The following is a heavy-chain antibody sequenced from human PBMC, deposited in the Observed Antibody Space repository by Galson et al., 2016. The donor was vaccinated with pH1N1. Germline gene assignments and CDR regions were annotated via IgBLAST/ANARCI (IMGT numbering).Heavy chain of an antibody. J-gene: IGHJ6*02. Sequence: SVKVSCKASGGSFAKYAVSWVRQAPGQGLEWMGRIIPIYGTPNYAQKFQDRLTITADEYTTTVYMELNSLISADTAIYYCARPGRTETTKEGFAWGYGMDFWGQGTTVTVSS. CDR1: GGSFAKYA. D-gene: IGHD1-1*01. CDR3: ARPGRTETTKEGFAWGYGMDF. CDR2: IIPIYGTP. V-gene: IGHV1-69*13.